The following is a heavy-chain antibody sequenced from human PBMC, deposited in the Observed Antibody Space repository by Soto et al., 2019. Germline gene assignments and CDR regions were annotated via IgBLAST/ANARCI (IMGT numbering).Heavy chain of an antibody. J-gene: IGHJ2*01. CDR3: AKEPVGPDWYFDL. Sequence: DVQLLEFGGGLGQPGGSLRLSCAASGFTFRSYAMSWVRQAPGKGLEWVSGISGSGISTHYADSVKGRFTVSRDNSKNTLDLQMNSLRAEDTAVYNCAKEPVGPDWYFDLWGRGTLVTVSS. CDR1: GFTFRSYA. CDR2: ISGSGIST. V-gene: IGHV3-23*01.